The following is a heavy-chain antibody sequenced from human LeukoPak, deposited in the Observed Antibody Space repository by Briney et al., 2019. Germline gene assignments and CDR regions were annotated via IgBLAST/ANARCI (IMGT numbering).Heavy chain of an antibody. Sequence: SETLSLTCAVYGGSFSGYYWSWIRQPPGKGLEWIGEINHSGSTNYNPSLKSRVTISVDTSKNQFSLKLSSVTAADTAVYYCARASTMVRGAGRFDPWGQGTLVTVFS. CDR1: GGSFSGYY. CDR3: ARASTMVRGAGRFDP. CDR2: INHSGST. D-gene: IGHD3-10*01. J-gene: IGHJ5*02. V-gene: IGHV4-34*01.